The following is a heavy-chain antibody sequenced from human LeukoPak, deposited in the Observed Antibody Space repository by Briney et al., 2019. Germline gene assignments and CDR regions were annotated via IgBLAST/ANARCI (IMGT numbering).Heavy chain of an antibody. V-gene: IGHV1-2*02. D-gene: IGHD2-2*02. CDR1: GYTFTGYY. CDR3: ARAPEPRHCSSTSCYIVDWFDP. Sequence: GASVKVSCKASGYTFTGYYMHWVRQAPGQGLEWMGWINPNSGGTNYAQKFQGRVTMTRDTSISTAYMELSRLRSDDTAVYYCARAPEPRHCSSTSCYIVDWFDPWGLGTLVTVSS. J-gene: IGHJ5*02. CDR2: INPNSGGT.